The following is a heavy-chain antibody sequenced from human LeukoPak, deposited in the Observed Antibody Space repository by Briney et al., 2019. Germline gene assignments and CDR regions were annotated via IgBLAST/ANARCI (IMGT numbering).Heavy chain of an antibody. V-gene: IGHV3-7*04. CDR3: ARIGSSSWFVLDY. CDR2: IKQDGSEK. D-gene: IGHD6-13*01. CDR1: GFTFSKKW. J-gene: IGHJ4*02. Sequence: GGSLRLSCAASGFTFSKKWMTWVRQAPGKGLEWVANIKQDGSEKYYVDSVKGRFTISRDNAKNSLYLQMNSLRAEDTAVYYCARIGSSSWFVLDYWGQGTLVTVSS.